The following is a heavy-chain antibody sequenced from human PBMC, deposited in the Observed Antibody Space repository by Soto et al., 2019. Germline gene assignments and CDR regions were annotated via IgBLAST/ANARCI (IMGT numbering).Heavy chain of an antibody. CDR1: GGTFSSYT. V-gene: IGHV1-69*02. D-gene: IGHD4-17*01. CDR2: IIPIHGIA. J-gene: IGHJ4*02. CDR3: ARTSDYGDYYRY. Sequence: GASVKVSCKASGGTFSSYTISWVRQAPGQGLEWMGRIIPIHGIANYAQKLQGRVTITADTSTSTAYMELRSLRSDDTAVYYCARTSDYGDYYRYWGQGTLVTVSS.